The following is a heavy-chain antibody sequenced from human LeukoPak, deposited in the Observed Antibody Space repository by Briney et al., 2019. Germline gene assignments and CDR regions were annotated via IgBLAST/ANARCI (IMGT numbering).Heavy chain of an antibody. CDR3: ARRYSPTGPFDY. J-gene: IGHJ4*02. CDR2: IIPDSGGT. V-gene: IGHV1-2*02. Sequence: ASVKVSCKASGYTFTGYHIYWVRQAPGQGLEWMGWIIPDSGGTGYAQKFQDRVTMTKDTSISTAYMELSRLGSDDTAVYYCARRYSPTGPFDYWGPGTLVTVSS. D-gene: IGHD1-14*01. CDR1: GYTFTGYH.